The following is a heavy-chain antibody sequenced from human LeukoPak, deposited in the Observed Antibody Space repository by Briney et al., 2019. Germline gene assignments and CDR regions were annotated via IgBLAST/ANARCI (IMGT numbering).Heavy chain of an antibody. CDR3: AKETVAAALDY. CDR1: GFTFSSYG. J-gene: IGHJ4*02. Sequence: AGGSLRLSWAASGFTFSSYGMHWVRQAPGKGLEWVAVISYDGSNKYYADSVKGRFTISRDNSKNTLYLQMNSLRAEDTAVYYCAKETVAAALDYWGQGTLVTVSS. D-gene: IGHD6-13*01. CDR2: ISYDGSNK. V-gene: IGHV3-30*18.